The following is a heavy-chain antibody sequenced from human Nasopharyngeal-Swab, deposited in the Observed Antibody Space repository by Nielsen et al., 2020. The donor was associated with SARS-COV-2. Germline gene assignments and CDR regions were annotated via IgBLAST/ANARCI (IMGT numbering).Heavy chain of an antibody. Sequence: GGSLRLSCAASGITFNNYAMSWVRQGPGKGLEWVSALSAPGNPYYADSVKGRFTISRDNSKNTVFLQMNSLRAEDTAIYSCASWAGSSRDYYGPLDYWGQGNLVTVSS. CDR2: LSAPGNP. CDR3: ASWAGSSRDYYGPLDY. J-gene: IGHJ4*02. CDR1: GITFNNYA. D-gene: IGHD6-25*01. V-gene: IGHV3-23*01.